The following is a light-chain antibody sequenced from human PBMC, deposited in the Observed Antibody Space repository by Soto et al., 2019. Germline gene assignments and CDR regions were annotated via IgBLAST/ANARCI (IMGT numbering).Light chain of an antibody. CDR2: EVR. Sequence: QSVLTQPASVSGSAGQSITISCSGTMRDVGAYNLVSWYQQHPGTAPKLNIYEVRNRPSGISSRFSGSRSGNTASLTISGLQSEDEGDNYCSAYTARSTLVFGGGTKLTVL. CDR1: MRDVGAYNL. V-gene: IGLV2-14*01. J-gene: IGLJ3*02. CDR3: SAYTARSTLV.